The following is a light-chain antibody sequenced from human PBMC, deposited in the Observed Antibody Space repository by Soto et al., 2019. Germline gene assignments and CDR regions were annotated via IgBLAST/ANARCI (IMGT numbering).Light chain of an antibody. V-gene: IGKV1-5*03. CDR1: QSIDTC. CDR2: KAS. CDR3: QQYNSYRA. Sequence: DXQMTHSPSTLSXSVGDRVTITCRASQSIDTCLAWHQQMPGKAPKLLISKASSLESGVPSRFSGSGSGTEFTLTINGLQPNDFATYYCQQYNSYRAFGQGTK. J-gene: IGKJ1*01.